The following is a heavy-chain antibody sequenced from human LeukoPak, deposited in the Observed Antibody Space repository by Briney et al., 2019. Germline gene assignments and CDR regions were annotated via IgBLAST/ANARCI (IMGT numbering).Heavy chain of an antibody. D-gene: IGHD3-22*01. Sequence: SETLSLTCTVSGYSISSGYYWGWIRQPPGKGLEWIGSIYHSGSTYYNPSLKSRVTISVDTSKNQFSLKLSSVTAADTAVYYCARTVDGGYYDSSGYEDYWGQGTLVTVPS. J-gene: IGHJ4*02. CDR3: ARTVDGGYYDSSGYEDY. V-gene: IGHV4-38-2*02. CDR1: GYSISSGYY. CDR2: IYHSGST.